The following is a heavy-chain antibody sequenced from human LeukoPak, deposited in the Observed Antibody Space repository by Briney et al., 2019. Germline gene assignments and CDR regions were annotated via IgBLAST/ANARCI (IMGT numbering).Heavy chain of an antibody. CDR1: GFTFSSYA. J-gene: IGHJ5*02. Sequence: PGGSLRLSCAASGFTFSSYAMHWVRQAPGKGLEGVAVTSYDGSNKYYADSVKGRFTISRDNSKNTLFLQMNSLIPEDTAVHYCARGVGDILRGDWFDPWGQGTLVTVSS. D-gene: IGHD3-10*01. V-gene: IGHV3-30*01. CDR3: ARGVGDILRGDWFDP. CDR2: TSYDGSNK.